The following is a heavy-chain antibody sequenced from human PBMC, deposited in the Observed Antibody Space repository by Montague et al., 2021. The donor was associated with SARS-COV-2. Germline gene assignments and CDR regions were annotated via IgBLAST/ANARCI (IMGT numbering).Heavy chain of an antibody. CDR1: GYSLTELP. Sequence: SVKVSCKVSGYSLTELPMHWVRQAPGNGLEWMGGVDPEDGKTIYAQNFQGRLTIAEDTSADTAYMELSSLRSGDTAVYYCATSADWGSTGRFDFWGQGTLVTVSS. D-gene: IGHD7-27*01. CDR3: ATSADWGSTGRFDF. CDR2: VDPEDGKT. V-gene: IGHV1-24*01. J-gene: IGHJ4*02.